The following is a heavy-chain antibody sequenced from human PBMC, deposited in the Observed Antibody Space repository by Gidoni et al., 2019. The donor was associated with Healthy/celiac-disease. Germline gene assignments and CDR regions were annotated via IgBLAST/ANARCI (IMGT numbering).Heavy chain of an antibody. CDR1: GFTVSSYA. CDR2: ISSNGGST. D-gene: IGHD5-12*01. V-gene: IGHV3-64D*06. Sequence: EAQLVESGGGLVQPGGSVRLACSSCGFTVSSYAMHWVLQAPGKGLEYVSAISSNGGSTYYADSVKGRFTISRDNSKNTLYLQMSSLRAEDTAVYYCVGGGYLGGYWGQGTLVTVSS. CDR3: VGGGYLGGY. J-gene: IGHJ4*02.